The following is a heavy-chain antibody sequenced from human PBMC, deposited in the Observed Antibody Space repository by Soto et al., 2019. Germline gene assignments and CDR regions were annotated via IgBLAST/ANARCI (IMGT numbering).Heavy chain of an antibody. J-gene: IGHJ4*02. Sequence: SETLSLTCTVSGGSFKSGSYSWSWIRQPPGKGLEWIGYVYHTGRTSYNPSLKSRVSISMDTSKNQFSLNLDSVTAADTAVYFCARDFDSFDSWGQGTLVTVSX. V-gene: IGHV4-61*01. CDR3: ARDFDSFDS. D-gene: IGHD3-3*01. CDR1: GGSFKSGSYS. CDR2: VYHTGRT.